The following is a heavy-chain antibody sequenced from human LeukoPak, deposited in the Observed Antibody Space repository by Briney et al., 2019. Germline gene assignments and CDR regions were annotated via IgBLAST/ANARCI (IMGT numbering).Heavy chain of an antibody. CDR1: GFTFSGYA. CDR2: ISGSGGST. Sequence: PGGSLRLSCAASGFTFSGYAMSWVRQAPGKGLEWVSAISGSGGSTYYADSVKGRFTISRDNSKNTLYLQMNSLRAEDTAVYYCAKRRGLELLYYYYMDVWGKGTTVTVSS. V-gene: IGHV3-23*01. D-gene: IGHD1-7*01. CDR3: AKRRGLELLYYYYMDV. J-gene: IGHJ6*03.